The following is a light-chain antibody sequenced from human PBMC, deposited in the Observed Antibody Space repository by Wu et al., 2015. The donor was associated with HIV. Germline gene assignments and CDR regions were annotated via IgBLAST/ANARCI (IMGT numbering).Light chain of an antibody. Sequence: EIVMTQSPATLSVSPGERATLSCRASQSVGNSLAWYQQKPGQAPRLLIYGASTRATGIPARFSGSGSGTDFTLTISRLEPEDFAVYYCQQYGSSPFSFGPGTKVDIK. V-gene: IGKV3-20*01. CDR3: QQYGSSPFS. CDR2: GAS. CDR1: QSVGNS. J-gene: IGKJ3*01.